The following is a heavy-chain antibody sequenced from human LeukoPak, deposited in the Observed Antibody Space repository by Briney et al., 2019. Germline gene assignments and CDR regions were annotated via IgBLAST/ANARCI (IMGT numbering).Heavy chain of an antibody. Sequence: SETLSLTCTVSGGSISSYYWSWIRQPPGKGLEWIGYLYYSGSTNYNPSLKSRVSIPVDTSKNQFSLKLSSVTAADTAVYYWARGISTYGMDVWGQGTTVTVSS. D-gene: IGHD3-10*01. CDR1: GGSISSYY. J-gene: IGHJ6*02. CDR2: LYYSGST. V-gene: IGHV4-59*08. CDR3: ARGISTYGMDV.